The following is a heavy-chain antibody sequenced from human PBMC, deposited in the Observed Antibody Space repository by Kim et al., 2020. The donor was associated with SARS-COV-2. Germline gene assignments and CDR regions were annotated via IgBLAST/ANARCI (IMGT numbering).Heavy chain of an antibody. CDR2: IKSKTDGGTT. CDR3: TTLGYCSSTSCYTHDYYYYMDV. D-gene: IGHD2-2*02. Sequence: GGSLRLSCAASGFTFSNAWMSWVRQAPGKGLEWVGRIKSKTDGGTTDYAALVKGRFTISRDDSKNTLYLQMNSLKTEDTVVYYCTTLGYCSSTSCYTHDYYYYMDVWGKGTTVTVSS. CDR1: GFTFSNAW. V-gene: IGHV3-15*01. J-gene: IGHJ6*03.